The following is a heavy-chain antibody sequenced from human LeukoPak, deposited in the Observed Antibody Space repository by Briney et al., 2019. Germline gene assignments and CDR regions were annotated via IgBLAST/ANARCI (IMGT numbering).Heavy chain of an antibody. J-gene: IGHJ6*03. CDR3: ARGVSGSYYYYYMDV. CDR2: INPNSGGT. Sequence: ASVKVSCKASGYTFTGYYMHWVRQAPGQGLEWMGWINPNSGGTNYAQKFQGRVTMTRDTSISTAYMELSRLRSDDTAVYYCARGVSGSYYYYYMDVWGKGTTVTISS. V-gene: IGHV1-2*02. CDR1: GYTFTGYY. D-gene: IGHD1-26*01.